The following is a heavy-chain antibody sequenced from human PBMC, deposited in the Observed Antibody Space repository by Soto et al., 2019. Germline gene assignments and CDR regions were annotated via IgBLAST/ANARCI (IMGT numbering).Heavy chain of an antibody. V-gene: IGHV4-59*11. Sequence: QVQLQVSGPGLVKPSETLSLTCSVSGASINGHYWSWIRQPPGKGLEWIGYIYSSGDFRYKDSLKSRVSISRDTSRNRISLRLTSVSAADTAMYYCARDATTGVGDYGGFDPWGQGILVTVSS. CDR2: IYSSGDF. CDR3: ARDATTGVGDYGGFDP. J-gene: IGHJ5*02. CDR1: GASINGHY. D-gene: IGHD4-17*01.